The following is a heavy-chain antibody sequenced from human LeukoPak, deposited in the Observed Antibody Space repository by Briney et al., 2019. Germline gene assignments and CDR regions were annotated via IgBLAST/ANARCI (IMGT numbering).Heavy chain of an antibody. CDR1: GYTFTSYD. V-gene: IGHV1-8*01. D-gene: IGHD2-15*01. CDR3: ARGADYCSGGSCYSNWFDP. CDR2: MNPNSGNT. Sequence: ASVKVSCKASGYTFTSYDINWVGQATGQGLEWMGWMNPNSGNTGYAQKFQGRVTMTRNTSISTAYMELSSLRSEDTAVYYCARGADYCSGGSCYSNWFDPWGQGTLVTVSS. J-gene: IGHJ5*02.